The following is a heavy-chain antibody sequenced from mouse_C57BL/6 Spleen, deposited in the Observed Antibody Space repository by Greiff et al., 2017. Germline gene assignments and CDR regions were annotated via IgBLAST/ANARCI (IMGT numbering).Heavy chain of an antibody. J-gene: IGHJ4*01. Sequence: QVQLKESGAELVKPGASVKISCKASGYAFSSYWMNWVKQRPGKGLEWFGQIYPGAGDTNYNGKFKGKATLTADKSSSTAYMQLSSLTSEDSAVYFCARSETYNSNYGYAMDYWGRGTSVNVS. CDR2: IYPGAGDT. CDR1: GYAFSSYW. D-gene: IGHD2-5*01. CDR3: ARSETYNSNYGYAMDY. V-gene: IGHV1-80*01.